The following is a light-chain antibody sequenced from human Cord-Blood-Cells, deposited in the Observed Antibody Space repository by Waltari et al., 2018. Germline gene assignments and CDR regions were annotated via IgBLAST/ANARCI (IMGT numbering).Light chain of an antibody. CDR2: DAS. J-gene: IGLJ2*01. CDR1: SSDVGGNNY. Sequence: QSALTQPRSVSGSPGQSVTISCTVTSSDVGGNNYVSWYQQHPGKAPKLMIYDASKRPSGVPDRFSGSKSGNTASLTISGLQAEDEADYYCCSYAGSYTYVVFGGGTKLTVL. V-gene: IGLV2-11*01. CDR3: CSYAGSYTYVV.